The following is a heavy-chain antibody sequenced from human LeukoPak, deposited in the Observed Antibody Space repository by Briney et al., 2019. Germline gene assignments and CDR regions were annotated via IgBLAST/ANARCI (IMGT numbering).Heavy chain of an antibody. Sequence: GGSLRLSCAASGFTFSGYNINWVRQAPGKGLEWVSSISSSNSYIYYADSVKGRFTISRDNAKNSLYLQMNSLRAEDTAVYYCARGIVAVTASPRYFDYWGQGTLVTVSS. CDR2: ISSSNSYI. D-gene: IGHD2-21*02. CDR1: GFTFSGYN. CDR3: ARGIVAVTASPRYFDY. J-gene: IGHJ4*02. V-gene: IGHV3-21*01.